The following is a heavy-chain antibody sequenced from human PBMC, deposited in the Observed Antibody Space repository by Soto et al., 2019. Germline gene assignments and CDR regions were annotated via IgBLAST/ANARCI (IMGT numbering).Heavy chain of an antibody. CDR2: ISGSGGST. Sequence: GGSLRLSCAASGFKFSSYAMDWVRQAPGKGLEWVTPISGSGGSTYYGDSVKGRFTISRDNSESTLYLQMNSLKAEDTAVYYCAKGVNYYDSSGYYSYYYNGMDVWGQGTTVTVSS. D-gene: IGHD3-22*01. V-gene: IGHV3-23*01. CDR3: AKGVNYYDSSGYYSYYYNGMDV. J-gene: IGHJ6*02. CDR1: GFKFSSYA.